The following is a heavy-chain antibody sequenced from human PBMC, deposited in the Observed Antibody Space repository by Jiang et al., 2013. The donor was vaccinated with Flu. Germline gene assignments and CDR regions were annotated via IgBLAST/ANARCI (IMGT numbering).Heavy chain of an antibody. CDR1: GGTFSSYA. V-gene: IGHV1-69*01. Sequence: CGAEVKKPGSSVKVSCKASGGTFSSYAISWVRQAPGQGLEWMGGIIPIFGTANYAQKFQGRVTITADESTSTAYMELSSLRSEDTAVYYCASLSSSWYYFDYWGQGTLVTVSS. CDR3: ASLSSSWYYFDY. CDR2: IIPIFGTA. D-gene: IGHD6-13*01. J-gene: IGHJ4*02.